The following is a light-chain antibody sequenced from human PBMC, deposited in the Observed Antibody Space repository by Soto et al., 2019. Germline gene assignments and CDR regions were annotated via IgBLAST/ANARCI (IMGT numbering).Light chain of an antibody. V-gene: IGLV2-14*01. Sequence: QSALTQPASVSGSPGQSITISCTGTSSDVGGHNYVSWYQQHPGKAPKLMIYEVSNRPSGVSNRFSGSKSGNTASLTISGLQPEDEADYYCSSYTSTSTYVFGNGTKVTVL. J-gene: IGLJ1*01. CDR2: EVS. CDR1: SSDVGGHNY. CDR3: SSYTSTSTYV.